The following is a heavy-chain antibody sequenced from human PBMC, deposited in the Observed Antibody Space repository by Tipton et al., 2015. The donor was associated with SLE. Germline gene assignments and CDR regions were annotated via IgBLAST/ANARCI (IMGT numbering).Heavy chain of an antibody. CDR2: VNGDGSGP. D-gene: IGHD3-10*01. V-gene: IGHV3-74*01. CDR3: AGELLNWFDP. Sequence: SLRLSCAASGFTFRSHWMHWVRQVPGKGLVWVSRVNGDGSGPTYADSVGGRFTTSRDNVRNTLYLQMNSLRAEDTAVYYCAGELLNWFDPWGQGTLVTVSS. CDR1: GFTFRSHW. J-gene: IGHJ5*02.